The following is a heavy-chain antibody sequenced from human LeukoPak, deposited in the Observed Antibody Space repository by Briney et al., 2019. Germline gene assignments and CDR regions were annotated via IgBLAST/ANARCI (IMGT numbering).Heavy chain of an antibody. CDR1: GFPLSSYS. CDR3: VRVKGRYFDY. CDR2: ISSSGSAI. J-gene: IGHJ4*02. V-gene: IGHV3-48*01. Sequence: GGSLRLSCAASGFPLSSYSINWVRQAPGKGLEWVSYISSSGSAIYYADSVKGRFTVSRDNAKNSLFLQMNSPRAEDTAVYYCVRVKGRYFDYWGQGALVTVSS.